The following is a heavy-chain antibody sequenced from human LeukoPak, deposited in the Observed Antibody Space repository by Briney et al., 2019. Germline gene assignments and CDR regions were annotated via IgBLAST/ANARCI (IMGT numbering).Heavy chain of an antibody. CDR3: ASSYYDFWSGYLYYYYGMDV. V-gene: IGHV4-31*03. CDR2: IYYSGST. J-gene: IGHJ6*02. Sequence: SETLSPTCTVSGGSISSGGYYWRWIRQHPGKGLEWIGYIYYSGSTYYNPSLKSRVTISVDTSKNQFSLKLSSVTAADTAVYYCASSYYDFWSGYLYYYYGMDVWGQGTTVTVSS. D-gene: IGHD3-3*01. CDR1: GGSISSGGYY.